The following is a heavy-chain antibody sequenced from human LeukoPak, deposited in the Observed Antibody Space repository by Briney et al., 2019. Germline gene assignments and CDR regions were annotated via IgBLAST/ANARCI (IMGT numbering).Heavy chain of an antibody. CDR3: ARGGLENGYHSNDGFDI. V-gene: IGHV4-59*01. J-gene: IGHJ3*02. D-gene: IGHD3-22*01. CDR2: IYYSGST. Sequence: SETLSLTCTVSGGTISGYYWSWIRQPPGKGLEWIGYIYYSGSTKYNPSLKSRVTMSVDTSRNQFSLKLSSVTAADTAVYYCARGGLENGYHSNDGFDIWGQGTMVTVSS. CDR1: GGTISGYY.